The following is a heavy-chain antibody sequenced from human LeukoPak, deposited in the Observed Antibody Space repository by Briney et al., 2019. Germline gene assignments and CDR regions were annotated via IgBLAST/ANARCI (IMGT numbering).Heavy chain of an antibody. CDR2: ISAYTGNT. CDR1: GYIFSSYG. Sequence: ASVKVSCKASGYIFSSYGVSWVRQAPGQGLEWMGWISAYTGNTNYAQKFQGRVTVTTDTSTSTAYMELRSLRSDDTAVYYCARAPGYSGYDSLSYWGQGTLVTVSS. V-gene: IGHV1-18*01. D-gene: IGHD5-12*01. J-gene: IGHJ4*02. CDR3: ARAPGYSGYDSLSY.